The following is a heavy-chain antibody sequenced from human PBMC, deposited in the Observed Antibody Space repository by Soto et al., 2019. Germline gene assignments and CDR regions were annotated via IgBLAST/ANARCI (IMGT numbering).Heavy chain of an antibody. D-gene: IGHD5-18*01. V-gene: IGHV4-30-2*01. J-gene: IGHJ5*02. CDR3: ARGHSLSYGHSGNWFDP. CDR1: GGSISSGGYS. Sequence: PSETLSLTCAVSGGSISSGGYSWSWIRQPPGKGLEWIGYIYHSGSTYYNPSLKSRVTISVDTSKNQFSLKLSSVTAADTAVYYCARGHSLSYGHSGNWFDPWGQGTLVTVSS. CDR2: IYHSGST.